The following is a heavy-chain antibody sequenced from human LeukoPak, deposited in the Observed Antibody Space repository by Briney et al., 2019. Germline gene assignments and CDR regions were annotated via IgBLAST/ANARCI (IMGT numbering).Heavy chain of an antibody. V-gene: IGHV1-18*01. J-gene: IGHJ4*02. CDR2: ISVYNGNT. CDR1: GYIFTGYG. Sequence: ASVKVSCKASGYIFTGYGITWVRQAPGQGLEWMGRISVYNGNTKYAEKLQGRVSMTTDTSTSTAYMELRSLGSDDTAVYYCAREDLVRGLIGPDYWGQGTLVTVSS. CDR3: AREDLVRGLIGPDY. D-gene: IGHD3-10*01.